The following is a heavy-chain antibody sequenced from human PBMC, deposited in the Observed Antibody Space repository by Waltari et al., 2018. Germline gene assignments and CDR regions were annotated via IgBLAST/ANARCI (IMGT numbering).Heavy chain of an antibody. D-gene: IGHD3-3*01. V-gene: IGHV4-34*01. J-gene: IGHJ4*02. CDR1: GGSFSGYY. CDR2: INPSGST. Sequence: QVQLQQWGAGLLKPSETLSLTCAVYGGSFSGYYWSWIRQPPGKGLGLIGEINPSGSTNRNPSLKSRVTISVDTSKNQFALKLSSVTAADTAVYYCARGRSFWSGYSYYFDYWGQGTLVTVSS. CDR3: ARGRSFWSGYSYYFDY.